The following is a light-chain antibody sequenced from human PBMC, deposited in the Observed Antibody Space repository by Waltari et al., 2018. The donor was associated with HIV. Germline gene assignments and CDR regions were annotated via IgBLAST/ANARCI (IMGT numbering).Light chain of an antibody. CDR3: QQYNIDFYT. J-gene: IGKJ3*01. CDR2: KAS. Sequence: DIRMTQSPSTLSASVGDRVTITFRASQNINSWLAWYQQRPGKAPRLLIHKASNLEFGVPSRFSGGGSGTEFNLTIDSLQPEDFATYYCQQYNIDFYTFGQGTKV. CDR1: QNINSW. V-gene: IGKV1-5*03.